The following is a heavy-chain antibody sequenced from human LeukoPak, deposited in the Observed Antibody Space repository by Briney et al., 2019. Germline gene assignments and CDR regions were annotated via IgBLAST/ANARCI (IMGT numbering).Heavy chain of an antibody. V-gene: IGHV1-69*06. Sequence: SVKVSCKASGGTFSSYAISWVRQAPGQGLEWMGGIIPIFGTANYAQKFQGRVTTTADKSTSTAYMELSSLRSEDTAVYYCARSPMVRGVITPNFDYWGQGTLVTVSS. CDR1: GGTFSSYA. CDR2: IIPIFGTA. J-gene: IGHJ4*02. D-gene: IGHD3-10*01. CDR3: ARSPMVRGVITPNFDY.